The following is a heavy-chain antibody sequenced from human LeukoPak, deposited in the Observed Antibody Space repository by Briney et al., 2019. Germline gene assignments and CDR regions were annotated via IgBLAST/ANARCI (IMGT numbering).Heavy chain of an antibody. J-gene: IGHJ4*02. V-gene: IGHV4-34*01. D-gene: IGHD5-18*01. CDR2: INHSGST. Sequence: SETLSLTCAVYGGSFSGYYWSWIRQPPGKGLEWIGEINHSGSTNYNPSLKSRVTISVDTSKNQFSLKLSSVTAADTAVYYCARGEDTPKVNYFDYWGQGTLVTVSS. CDR3: ARGEDTPKVNYFDY. CDR1: GGSFSGYY.